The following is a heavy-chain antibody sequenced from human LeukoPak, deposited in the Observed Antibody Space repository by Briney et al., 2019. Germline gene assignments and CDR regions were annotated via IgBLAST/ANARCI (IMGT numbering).Heavy chain of an antibody. CDR3: AIPMVRGVIRSYYYYYMDV. Sequence: GGSLRLSCAASGFTVSANYMSWIRQAPGKGLEWVSYISSSGSTIYYADSVKGRFTISRDNAKNSLYLQMNSLRAEDTAVYYCAIPMVRGVIRSYYYYYMDVWGKGTTVTISS. D-gene: IGHD3-10*01. CDR2: ISSSGSTI. J-gene: IGHJ6*03. CDR1: GFTVSANY. V-gene: IGHV3-11*01.